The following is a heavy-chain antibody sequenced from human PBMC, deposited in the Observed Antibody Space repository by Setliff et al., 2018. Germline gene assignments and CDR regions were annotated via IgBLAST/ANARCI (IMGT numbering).Heavy chain of an antibody. J-gene: IGHJ4*02. CDR1: GFTFIDYY. V-gene: IGHV3-11*01. Sequence: GGSLRLSCAASGFTFIDYYMNWIRQTPRKGLEWISHIDPRGSPVDYVDSVKGRFTISRDNTKNLVYPQMGSLRADDTAVYYCTRSRGTTVYDYWGQGTLVTVSS. CDR3: TRSRGTTVYDY. CDR2: IDPRGSPV. D-gene: IGHD1-7*01.